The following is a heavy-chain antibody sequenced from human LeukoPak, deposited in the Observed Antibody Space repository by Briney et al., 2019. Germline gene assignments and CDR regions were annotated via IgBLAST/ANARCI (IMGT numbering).Heavy chain of an antibody. V-gene: IGHV3-23*01. D-gene: IGHD4-17*01. CDR1: GFTFSSYA. CDR3: ARDVDYAFDS. Sequence: GGSLRLSCSASGFTFSSYAMSWVRQAPGKGLEWASSVNDGGDNTYYADYLRGRFTVSRDNSRNTLWLQMNSLRAEDTAVYYCARDVDYAFDSWGQGALVTVSS. J-gene: IGHJ4*02. CDR2: VNDGGDNT.